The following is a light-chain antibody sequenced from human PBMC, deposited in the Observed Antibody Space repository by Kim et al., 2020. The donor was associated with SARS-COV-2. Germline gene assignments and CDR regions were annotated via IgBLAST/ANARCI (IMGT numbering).Light chain of an antibody. Sequence: DIQMTQSPSSLAASVGDRVTIACRASQSIGTYLNWYQHKPGKAPKLLIYAASSLQSGVPSRFSGSGSGTDFTLTISSLQPEDFATYYGEERHKEALLTVGGGTKVDIK. CDR3: EERHKEALLT. J-gene: IGKJ4*01. CDR1: QSIGTY. CDR2: AAS. V-gene: IGKV1-39*01.